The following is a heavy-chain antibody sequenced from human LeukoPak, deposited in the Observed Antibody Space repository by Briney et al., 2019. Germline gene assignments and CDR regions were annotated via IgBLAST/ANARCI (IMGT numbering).Heavy chain of an antibody. CDR1: GGSISSSNW. CDR2: IYHSGST. Sequence: SETLSLTCAVSGGSISSSNWWSWVRQPPGKGLEWIGEIYHSGSTNYNPSLKSRVTISVDKSKNQFSLKLSSVTAADTAVYYCARDQYCSSTSCYDYYYGMDVWGQGTTVTVSS. CDR3: ARDQYCSSTSCYDYYYGMDV. D-gene: IGHD2-2*01. J-gene: IGHJ6*02. V-gene: IGHV4-4*02.